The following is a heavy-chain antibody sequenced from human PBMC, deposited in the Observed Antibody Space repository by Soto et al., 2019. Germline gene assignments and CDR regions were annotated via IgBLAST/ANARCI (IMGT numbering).Heavy chain of an antibody. CDR1: GFTFSSYW. V-gene: IGHV3-7*01. Sequence: GGSLRLSCAASGFTFSSYWMSWVRQAPGKGLEWVANIKQDGSEKYYVDSVKGRFTISRDNAKNSLYLQMNSLRAEDTAVYYCAGGIAVAHWYFDLWGRGTLVTVSS. J-gene: IGHJ2*01. D-gene: IGHD6-19*01. CDR2: IKQDGSEK. CDR3: AGGIAVAHWYFDL.